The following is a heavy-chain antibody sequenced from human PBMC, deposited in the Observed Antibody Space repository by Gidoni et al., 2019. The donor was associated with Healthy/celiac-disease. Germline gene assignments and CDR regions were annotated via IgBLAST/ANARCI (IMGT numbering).Heavy chain of an antibody. J-gene: IGHJ4*02. CDR1: GFTFSSYS. D-gene: IGHD3-16*01. CDR2: ISSSSSYI. CDR3: ARVPKQRAHSALGAY. Sequence: EVQLVESGGGLVKHGGSLRLSCAASGFTFSSYSMNWVRQAPGKGLEWVSSISSSSSYIYYADSVKGRFTISRDNAKNSLYLQMNSRRAEDTAVYYCARVPKQRAHSALGAYWGQGTLVTVSS. V-gene: IGHV3-21*01.